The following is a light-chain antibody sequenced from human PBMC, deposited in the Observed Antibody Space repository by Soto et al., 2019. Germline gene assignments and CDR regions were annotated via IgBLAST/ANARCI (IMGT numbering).Light chain of an antibody. J-gene: IGLJ2*01. CDR3: CSYAGSHTVV. CDR1: SSDVGSYNL. CDR2: EGS. V-gene: IGLV2-23*01. Sequence: QSALTQPASVSGSPGQSITISCTGTSSDVGSYNLVSWYQQHPGKAPKLMIYEGSKRPSGVSNRFSGSKSGNTASLTISGLQAEDEADYYCCSYAGSHTVVFGGGPKLTVL.